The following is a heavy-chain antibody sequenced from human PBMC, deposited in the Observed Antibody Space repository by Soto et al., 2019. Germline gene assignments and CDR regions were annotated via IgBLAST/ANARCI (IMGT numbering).Heavy chain of an antibody. V-gene: IGHV4-39*01. Sequence: PSETLSLTCTVSGGSISSSSYYWGWIRQPPGKGLEWIGSIYYSGSTYYNPSLKSRVTMSVDTSKNQFSLKLSSVTAADTAVYYCARLRLSYDFWSGYPYFDYWGQGTLVTVSS. CDR1: GGSISSSSYY. CDR2: IYYSGST. CDR3: ARLRLSYDFWSGYPYFDY. D-gene: IGHD3-3*01. J-gene: IGHJ4*02.